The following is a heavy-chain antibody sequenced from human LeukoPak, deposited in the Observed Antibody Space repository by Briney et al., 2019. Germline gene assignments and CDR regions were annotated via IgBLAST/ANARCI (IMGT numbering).Heavy chain of an antibody. CDR2: IYHSGST. CDR1: GYSISSGYY. J-gene: IGHJ4*02. V-gene: IGHV4-38-2*02. CDR3: ARVTGYMIEDYFDY. Sequence: SETLSLTCTVSGYSISSGYYWGWIRQPPGKGLEWIGSIYHSGSTYYNPSLKSRVTISVDTSKNQFSLRLRSVTAADTAVYYCARVTGYMIEDYFDYWGQGTLVTVSS. D-gene: IGHD3-22*01.